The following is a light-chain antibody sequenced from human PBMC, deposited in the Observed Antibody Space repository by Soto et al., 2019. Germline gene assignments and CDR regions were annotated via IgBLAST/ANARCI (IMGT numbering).Light chain of an antibody. J-gene: IGKJ4*01. CDR2: DTF. Sequence: IVLTQSPGRLSLSPGERATLTCRASQDITTYLAWYQQKPGQAPRLFIYDTFNRASGAPARFSGSGSGTVCTLTITNVAPEDSAVYFCQQRSSWPLTFGGGTKVEIK. V-gene: IGKV3-11*01. CDR3: QQRSSWPLT. CDR1: QDITTY.